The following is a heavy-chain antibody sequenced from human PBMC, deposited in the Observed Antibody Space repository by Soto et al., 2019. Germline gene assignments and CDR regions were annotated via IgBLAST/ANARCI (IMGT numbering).Heavy chain of an antibody. CDR3: ARGSVEGSSSPRYYMDV. V-gene: IGHV4-34*01. D-gene: IGHD6-13*01. CDR1: GGPFSGYY. J-gene: IGHJ6*03. Sequence: QVQLQQWGAGLLKPSETLSLTCAVYGGPFSGYYWSWIRQPPGKGLEWIGEIHHSGSTNYNPSLKSRVTISVDTSKNQFSLKLSSVTAADTAVYYCARGSVEGSSSPRYYMDVWGKGTTVTVSS. CDR2: IHHSGST.